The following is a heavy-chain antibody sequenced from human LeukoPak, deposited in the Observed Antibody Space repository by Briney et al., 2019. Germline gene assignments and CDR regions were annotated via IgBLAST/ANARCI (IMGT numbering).Heavy chain of an antibody. Sequence: SETLSLTCAVYGGSFSGYYWSWLRQPPGKGLEWIGEINHSGSTNYNPSLKSRVTISVDTSKNQFSLKLSSVTAADTAVYYSASRGYCSSTSCPNWFDPWGQGTLVTVSS. D-gene: IGHD2-2*01. CDR3: ASRGYCSSTSCPNWFDP. CDR2: INHSGST. CDR1: GGSFSGYY. J-gene: IGHJ5*02. V-gene: IGHV4-34*01.